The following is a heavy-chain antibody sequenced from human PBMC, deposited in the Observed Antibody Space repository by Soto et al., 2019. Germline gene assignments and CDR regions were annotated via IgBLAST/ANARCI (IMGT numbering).Heavy chain of an antibody. V-gene: IGHV4-39*01. CDR3: ARNLARTAAHIAP. CDR2: IYYSGST. D-gene: IGHD2-21*01. J-gene: IGHJ5*02. CDR1: GGSISSSSYY. Sequence: SETLSLTCTVSGGSISSSSYYWGWIRQPPGKGLEWIGSIYYSGSTYYNPSLKSRVTISVDTSKNQFSLKLSSVTAADTAVYYCARNLARTAAHIAPWGQGTLVTVSS.